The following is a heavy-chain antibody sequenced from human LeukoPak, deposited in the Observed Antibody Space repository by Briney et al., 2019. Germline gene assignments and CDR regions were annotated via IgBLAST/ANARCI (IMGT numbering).Heavy chain of an antibody. D-gene: IGHD5-24*01. CDR3: ARDGGVGDGYNYFDN. V-gene: IGHV3-33*01. Sequence: PGGSLRLSCAASGFTFSSYCMHWVRQAPGKGLEWVAVIWYDGSHKYYADSVKGRFTTSRENSKNTLYLQMNSLRAEDTAVYYCARDGGVGDGYNYFDNWGQGTLVTVSS. J-gene: IGHJ4*02. CDR1: GFTFSSYC. CDR2: IWYDGSHK.